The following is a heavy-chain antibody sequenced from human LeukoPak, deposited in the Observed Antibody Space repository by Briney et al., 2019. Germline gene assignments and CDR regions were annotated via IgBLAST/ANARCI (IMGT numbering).Heavy chain of an antibody. V-gene: IGHV4-59*08. CDR1: GGSISSYY. D-gene: IGHD4-23*01. CDR3: ARREEGGGGNLDY. J-gene: IGHJ4*02. Sequence: SETLSLTCTVSGGSISSYYWSWIRQPPGKGLEWIGYIYYSGSTNYNPSLKSRVTISVDTSKNQFSLKLSSVTAADTAVYYCARREEGGGGNLDYWGQGTLVTVSS. CDR2: IYYSGST.